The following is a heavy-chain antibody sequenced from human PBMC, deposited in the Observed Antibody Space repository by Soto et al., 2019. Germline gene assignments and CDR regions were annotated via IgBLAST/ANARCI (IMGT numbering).Heavy chain of an antibody. J-gene: IGHJ3*02. D-gene: IGHD1-26*01. CDR1: GGSISSGDYY. CDR3: ARDSVVGARGGAAFDI. CDR2: IYYSGST. V-gene: IGHV4-30-4*01. Sequence: QVQLQESGPGLVKPSQTLSLTCTVSGGSISSGDYYWSWIRQPPGKGLEWIGYIYYSGSTYYNPSLKSRVTISVDTSKNQFSLKLSSVTAADTAVYYCARDSVVGARGGAAFDIWGQGTMVTVSS.